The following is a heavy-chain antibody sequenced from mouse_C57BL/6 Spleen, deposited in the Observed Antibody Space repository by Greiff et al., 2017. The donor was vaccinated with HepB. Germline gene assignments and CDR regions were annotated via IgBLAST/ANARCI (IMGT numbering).Heavy chain of an antibody. CDR3: AREGYDFDY. D-gene: IGHD2-3*01. Sequence: EVQLVESGGGLVKPGGSLKLSCAASGFTFSSYAMSWVRQTPEKRLEWVATISDGGSYTYYPDNVKGRFTISRDNATNNLYLQMSHLKSEDTAMYYCAREGYDFDYWGQGTTLTVSS. CDR1: GFTFSSYA. V-gene: IGHV5-4*01. J-gene: IGHJ2*01. CDR2: ISDGGSYT.